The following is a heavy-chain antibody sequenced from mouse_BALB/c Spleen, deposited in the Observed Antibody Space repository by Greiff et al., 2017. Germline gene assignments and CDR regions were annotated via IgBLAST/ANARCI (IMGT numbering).Heavy chain of an antibody. CDR1: GFTFSSYT. J-gene: IGHJ3*01. CDR2: ISSGGSYT. CDR3: TTGTY. V-gene: IGHV5-6-4*01. Sequence: EVHLVESGGGLVKPGGSLKLSCAASGFTFSSYTMSWVRQTPEKRLEWVATISSGGSYTYYPDSVKGRFTISRDNAKNTLYLQMSSLKSEDTAMYYCTTGTYWSQGTLVTVSA. D-gene: IGHD4-1*01.